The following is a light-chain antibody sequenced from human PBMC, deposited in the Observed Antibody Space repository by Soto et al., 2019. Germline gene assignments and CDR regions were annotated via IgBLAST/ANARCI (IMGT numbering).Light chain of an antibody. Sequence: EIVLTQSPATLSLSAGERAALSCGASQSVNNNFLAWYQQIPGQAPGLLIYGASSRASGIPARFSGSGSGTDFTLTISRLEPEDFAVYYCQQYGDSPYTFGQGTKLQIK. V-gene: IGKV3-20*01. CDR3: QQYGDSPYT. CDR2: GAS. J-gene: IGKJ2*01. CDR1: QSVNNNF.